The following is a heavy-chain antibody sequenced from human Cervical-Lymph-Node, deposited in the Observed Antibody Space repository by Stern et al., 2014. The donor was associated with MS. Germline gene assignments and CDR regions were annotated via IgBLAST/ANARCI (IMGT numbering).Heavy chain of an antibody. CDR2: IYPGDSDT. V-gene: IGHV5-51*01. Sequence: EVQLVESGAEVKKPGESLKISCKGSGYSFTSYWIGWVRPMPGKGLEWMGVIYPGDSDTRYSPSFQGQVTISADKSISTAYLQWSSLKASDTAMYYCARGAYSSGWYFWFDPWGQGTLVTVSS. J-gene: IGHJ5*02. CDR3: ARGAYSSGWYFWFDP. D-gene: IGHD6-19*01. CDR1: GYSFTSYW.